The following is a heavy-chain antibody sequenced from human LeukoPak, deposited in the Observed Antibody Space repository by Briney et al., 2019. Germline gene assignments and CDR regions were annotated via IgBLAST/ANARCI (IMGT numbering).Heavy chain of an antibody. J-gene: IGHJ4*02. Sequence: SETLSLTCAASGDSFIGYFWTWIRQAPGKGLEWLGDINHSGRTNYNPSLQRRVSISVDTSKNQFSLNVTSVTGADTAVYYCARTSGFFDSSGFYQQNPYYFQYWGQGVLVTVSS. CDR1: GDSFIGYF. CDR3: ARTSGFFDSSGFYQQNPYYFQY. CDR2: INHSGRT. V-gene: IGHV4-34*01. D-gene: IGHD3-22*01.